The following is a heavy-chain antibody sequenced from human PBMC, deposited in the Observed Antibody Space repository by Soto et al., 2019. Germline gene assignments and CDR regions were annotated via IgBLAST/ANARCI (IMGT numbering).Heavy chain of an antibody. J-gene: IGHJ5*02. CDR1: GFTVSSNY. D-gene: IGHD2-15*01. Sequence: GGSLRLSCAASGFTVSSNYMSWVRQAPGKGLEWVSVIYSGGSTYFADSVKDRFSISRDNSKNTLHLQMNSLRAEDTAVYYCAREGRPWDQGTLVTVSS. CDR2: IYSGGST. CDR3: AREGRP. V-gene: IGHV3-66*01.